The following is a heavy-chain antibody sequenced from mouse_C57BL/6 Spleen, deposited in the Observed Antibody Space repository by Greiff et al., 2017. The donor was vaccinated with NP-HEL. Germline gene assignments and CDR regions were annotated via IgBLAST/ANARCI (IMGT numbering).Heavy chain of an antibody. J-gene: IGHJ4*01. D-gene: IGHD1-1*01. CDR2: ILPGSGST. V-gene: IGHV1-9*01. CDR3: ARGSTTVVAYYYAMDY. Sequence: VKLKQSGAELMKPGASVKLSCKATGYTFPGYWIEWVKQRPGPGLEWIGEILPGSGSTNYNEKFKGKATFTADTSSNTAYMQLSSLTTEDSAIYYCARGSTTVVAYYYAMDYWGQGTSVTVSS. CDR1: GYTFPGYW.